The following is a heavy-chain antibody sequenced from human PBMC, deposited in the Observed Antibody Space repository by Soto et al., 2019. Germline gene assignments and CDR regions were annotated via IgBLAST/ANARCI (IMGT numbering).Heavy chain of an antibody. D-gene: IGHD6-6*01. V-gene: IGHV4-34*02. CDR1: GGSFSGYY. CDR2: VSHSGRT. CDR3: ARSNPSRPDY. Sequence: QVQLQQWGAGLLKPSETLSLTCVVSGGSFSGYYWSWIRQPPGKGLEWIGEVSHSGRTNYSPSLXGXVXFXXDTSKNQFSLKVSSVTAADTAVYYCARSNPSRPDYWGQGTLVTVSS. J-gene: IGHJ4*02.